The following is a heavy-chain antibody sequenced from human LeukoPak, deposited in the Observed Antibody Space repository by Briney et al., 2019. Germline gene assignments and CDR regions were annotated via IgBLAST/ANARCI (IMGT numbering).Heavy chain of an antibody. Sequence: SETLSLTCTVSGDSISSSYWSWIRQPPGKGLEWIGYILHSGSTNNNPSLQSRVTISLDTSKNKFSLNLTSVTAADTAVYSCARGPLHHPSSWPFWYFDLWGRGTLVTVSS. D-gene: IGHD6-13*01. CDR3: ARGPLHHPSSWPFWYFDL. J-gene: IGHJ2*01. V-gene: IGHV4-59*01. CDR1: GDSISSSY. CDR2: ILHSGST.